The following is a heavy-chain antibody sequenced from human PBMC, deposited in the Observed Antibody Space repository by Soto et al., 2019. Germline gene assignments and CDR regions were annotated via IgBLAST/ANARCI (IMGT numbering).Heavy chain of an antibody. CDR3: ARDSSSWYGPFDP. CDR2: IYYSGST. V-gene: IGHV4-31*01. D-gene: IGHD6-13*01. Sequence: QVQLQESGPGLVKPSQTLSLTCTVSGGSISSGGYYWSWIRQHPGKGLEWIGYIYYSGSTYYNPSLKGLVTISVDTSKNQFSLKLSSVTAADTAVYYCARDSSSWYGPFDPWGQGTLVTVSS. J-gene: IGHJ5*02. CDR1: GGSISSGGYY.